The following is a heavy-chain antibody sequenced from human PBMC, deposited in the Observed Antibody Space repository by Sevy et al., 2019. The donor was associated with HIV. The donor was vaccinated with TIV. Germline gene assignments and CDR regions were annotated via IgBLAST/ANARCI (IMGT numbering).Heavy chain of an antibody. J-gene: IGHJ4*02. CDR3: ARGGPNQQQLDYFDY. V-gene: IGHV4-59*01. D-gene: IGHD6-13*01. Sequence: SETLSLTCTVSGGSISSYYWNWIRQPPGKGLEWIGYIYYNGNRDSKSSPKSRLTISIDTPKNQFSLMLTSLTAADTAVYYCARGGPNQQQLDYFDYWGRGTLVTVSS. CDR2: IYYNGNR. CDR1: GGSISSYY.